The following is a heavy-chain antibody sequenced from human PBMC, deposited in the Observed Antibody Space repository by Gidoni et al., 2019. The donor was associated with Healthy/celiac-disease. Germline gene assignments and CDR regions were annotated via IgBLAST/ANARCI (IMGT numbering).Heavy chain of an antibody. V-gene: IGHV4-39*01. CDR2: IYYSGGT. J-gene: IGHJ6*02. Sequence: QLQLQESGPGLVKPSETLSLTCTVPGGSISSSSYYWGWIRQPPGKGLEWIGSIYYSGGTYYNPSLKSRVTMSVDTSKNQFSLKLSSVTAADTAVYYCARQQYQLRYYYYGMDVWGQGTTVTVSS. D-gene: IGHD2-2*01. CDR3: ARQQYQLRYYYYGMDV. CDR1: GGSISSSSYY.